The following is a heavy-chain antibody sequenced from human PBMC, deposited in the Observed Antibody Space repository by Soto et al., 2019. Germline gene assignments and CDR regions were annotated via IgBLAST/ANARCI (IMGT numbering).Heavy chain of an antibody. Sequence: GESLKSSWKGSGYSFTNYWIGWVRQMPGKGLEWMGIIYPGDSDTRYSPSFQGQVTISADKSISTAYLQWSSLKASDTAMYHCARRGIAAAADDAFHIWRQGTTVTVS. D-gene: IGHD6-13*01. CDR3: ARRGIAAAADDAFHI. J-gene: IGHJ3*02. CDR2: IYPGDSDT. V-gene: IGHV5-51*01. CDR1: GYSFTNYW.